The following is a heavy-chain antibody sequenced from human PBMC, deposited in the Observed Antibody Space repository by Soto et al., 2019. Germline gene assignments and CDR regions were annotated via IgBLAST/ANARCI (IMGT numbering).Heavy chain of an antibody. J-gene: IGHJ5*02. CDR1: GFPFSSYA. Sequence: EVQLLESGGGLVQPGGSLRLSGAASGFPFSSYALTWFRQAQGKGLEWVSAISGSGGSTYYADSVKGRFTISRDNSKNTLYLQMNSLRAEDTAVYYCAKDVIVVVPAAIENWFDPWGQGTLVTVSS. CDR3: AKDVIVVVPAAIENWFDP. D-gene: IGHD2-2*01. CDR2: ISGSGGST. V-gene: IGHV3-23*01.